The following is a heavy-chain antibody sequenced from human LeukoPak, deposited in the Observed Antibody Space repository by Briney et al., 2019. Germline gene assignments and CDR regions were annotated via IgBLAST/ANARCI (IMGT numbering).Heavy chain of an antibody. CDR3: ARDRGREAARSWRDDAFDI. J-gene: IGHJ3*02. Sequence: EASVKVSCKASGYTFTSYDINWVRQATGQGLEWMGWMNPNSGNTGYAQKFQGRVTMTTDTSTSTAYMELRSLRSDDTAVYYCARDRGREAARSWRDDAFDIWGQGTMVTVSS. CDR1: GYTFTSYD. CDR2: MNPNSGNT. D-gene: IGHD6-6*01. V-gene: IGHV1-8*01.